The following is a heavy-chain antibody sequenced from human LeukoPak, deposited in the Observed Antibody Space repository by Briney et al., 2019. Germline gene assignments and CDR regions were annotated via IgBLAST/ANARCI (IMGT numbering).Heavy chain of an antibody. CDR1: GFTFRGYE. CDR2: ISSTGSAI. J-gene: IGHJ4*02. V-gene: IGHV3-48*03. D-gene: IGHD3-22*01. Sequence: PGGSLRLSCAGFGFTFRGYEMNWVRQAPGKGLEWISYISSTGSAIYYADSVKGRFTISRDNAKNSLYLQMNSLRAEDTAVYYCPRVFSYYTYSFDYWGQGTLVTVSS. CDR3: PRVFSYYTYSFDY.